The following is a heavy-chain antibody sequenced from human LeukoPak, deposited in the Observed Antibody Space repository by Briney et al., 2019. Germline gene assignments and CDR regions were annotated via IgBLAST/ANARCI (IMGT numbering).Heavy chain of an antibody. Sequence: SETLSLTCTVSGGSISSGSYYWSWIRQPTGKGLEWIGRIYTSGSTNYNPSLKSRVTISLDTSKNQFSLKLSSVTAADTAVYYCAREIAARPDYWGQGTLVTVSS. CDR2: IYTSGST. CDR1: GGSISSGSYY. V-gene: IGHV4-61*02. CDR3: AREIAARPDY. D-gene: IGHD6-6*01. J-gene: IGHJ4*02.